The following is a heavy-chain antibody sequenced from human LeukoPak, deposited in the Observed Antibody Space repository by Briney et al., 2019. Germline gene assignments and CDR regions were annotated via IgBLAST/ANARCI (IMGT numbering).Heavy chain of an antibody. V-gene: IGHV3-74*01. CDR3: ARTTTPHYYGSGSYALGY. Sequence: GGSLRLSCVASGFTFSSYWMHWVRQAPGKGLVWVSRINSDGSSATYADSVKGRFTISRDNSKNTLYLQMSSLSAEDTAVYYCARTTTPHYYGSGSYALGYWGQGTLVTVPS. J-gene: IGHJ4*02. CDR1: GFTFSSYW. D-gene: IGHD3-10*01. CDR2: INSDGSSA.